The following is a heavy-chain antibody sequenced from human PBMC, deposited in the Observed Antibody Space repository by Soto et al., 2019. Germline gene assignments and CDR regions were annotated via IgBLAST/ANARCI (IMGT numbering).Heavy chain of an antibody. Sequence: SETLSLTCTVSGYSITSNDWWGWIRQSPGKGLEWIGYIYYTGTTDYNPSHKSRVTMSVDTSKNQFTLKLRSVTAVDTAVYYCARNLGPDRYYWFDPWGQGNMVTVSS. CDR1: GYSITSNDW. D-gene: IGHD2-15*01. J-gene: IGHJ5*02. CDR2: IYYTGTT. CDR3: ARNLGPDRYYWFDP. V-gene: IGHV4-28*01.